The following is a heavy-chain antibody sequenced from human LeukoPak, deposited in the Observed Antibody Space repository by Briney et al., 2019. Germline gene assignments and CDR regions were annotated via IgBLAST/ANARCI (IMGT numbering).Heavy chain of an antibody. V-gene: IGHV3-23*01. Sequence: GGSLRLSCAASGFTFSSYAMSWVRQAPGKGLEWVSAISGSGGSTYYADSVKGRFTISRDNSKNTLYLQMNSLRAEDTAVYYCAKTHYDILTGYHTPFDYWGQGTLVTVSS. CDR1: GFTFSSYA. CDR2: ISGSGGST. CDR3: AKTHYDILTGYHTPFDY. J-gene: IGHJ4*02. D-gene: IGHD3-9*01.